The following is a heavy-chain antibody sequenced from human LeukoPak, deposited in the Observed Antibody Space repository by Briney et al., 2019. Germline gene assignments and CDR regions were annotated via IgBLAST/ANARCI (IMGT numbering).Heavy chain of an antibody. J-gene: IGHJ5*02. CDR2: ISSNGGST. CDR1: GFTFSSYA. D-gene: IGHD4-23*01. Sequence: GGSLRLSCAASGFTFSSYAMHWVRQAPGKGLEYVSAISSNGGSTYYANSVKGRFTISRDNSKNTLYLQMGSLRAEDMAVYYCATFSYAGNAGGSVGPWGQGTLVTVSS. V-gene: IGHV3-64*01. CDR3: ATFSYAGNAGGSVGP.